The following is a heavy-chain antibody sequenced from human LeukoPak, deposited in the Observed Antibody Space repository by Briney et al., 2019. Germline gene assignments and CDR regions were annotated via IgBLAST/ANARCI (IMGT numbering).Heavy chain of an antibody. J-gene: IGHJ4*02. V-gene: IGHV3-30*02. CDR1: GFTFSSYG. Sequence: GGSLRLSCAASGFTFSSYGMHWVRQAPGKGLEWVAFIRYDGSNKYYADSVKGRFTISRDNSKNTLYLQMNSLRAEDTAVYYCARVYGSGTYLFDYWGQGTLVTVSS. CDR3: ARVYGSGTYLFDY. D-gene: IGHD3-10*01. CDR2: IRYDGSNK.